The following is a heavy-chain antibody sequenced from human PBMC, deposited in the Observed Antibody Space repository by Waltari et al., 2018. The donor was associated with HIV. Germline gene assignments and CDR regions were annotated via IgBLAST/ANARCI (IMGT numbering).Heavy chain of an antibody. CDR1: GGSISSRSYY. CDR3: AGCQRGDYNFCSLPNYNDCMDI. J-gene: IGHJ6*02. V-gene: IGHV4-39*07. CDR2: IYYSGGT. Sequence: QVHLQESGPGLVKPAETLSLTCTVSGGSISSRSYYWGWLRQSPGKGLEWVGNIYYSGGTNPQPPLQSCVAMSVATSKNQFLLGLYAVGAGDTAVYYCAGCQRGDYNFCSLPNYNDCMDIWGQGTTFIVSS. D-gene: IGHD3-3*01.